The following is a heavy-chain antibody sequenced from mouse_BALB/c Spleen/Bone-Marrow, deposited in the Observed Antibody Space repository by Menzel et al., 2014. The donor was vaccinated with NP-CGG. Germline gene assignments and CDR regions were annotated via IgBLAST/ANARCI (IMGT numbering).Heavy chain of an antibody. CDR3: ARGYYYFDY. D-gene: IGHD1-1*01. V-gene: IGHV1-7*01. CDR1: GYTFTSYW. CDR2: INPSTGYT. J-gene: IGHJ2*01. Sequence: QVQLKQSGAELAKPGASVKMSCKASGYTFTSYWMHWVKQRPGQGLEWIGYINPSTGYTEYNQKFKDKATLTADKSSSTAYMQLSSLTSEDSAVYYCARGYYYFDYWGQGTTLTVSS.